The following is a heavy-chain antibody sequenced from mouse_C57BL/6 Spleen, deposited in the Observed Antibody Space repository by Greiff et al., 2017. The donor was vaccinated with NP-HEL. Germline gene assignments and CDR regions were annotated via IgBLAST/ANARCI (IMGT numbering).Heavy chain of an antibody. CDR3: ARPGTGDWYFDV. CDR2: ISNLAYSI. CDR1: GFTFSDYG. J-gene: IGHJ1*03. V-gene: IGHV5-15*01. D-gene: IGHD4-1*01. Sequence: EVHLVESGGGLVQPGGSLTLSCAASGFTFSDYGMAWVRQAPRKGPEWVAFISNLAYSIYSADTVTGRFTISRENAKNTLYLDMSSLRSEDTAMYYCARPGTGDWYFDVWGTGTTVTVSS.